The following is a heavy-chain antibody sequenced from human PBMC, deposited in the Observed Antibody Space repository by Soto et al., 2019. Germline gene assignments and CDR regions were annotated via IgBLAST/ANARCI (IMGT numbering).Heavy chain of an antibody. CDR2: ISGSGGNT. CDR3: AKDYYGSGRGINWFEP. D-gene: IGHD3-10*01. Sequence: PGGSLRLSCATSGFPFISYSMNWVRQAPWKGLEWVSAISGSGGNTYYADSVKGRFTISRDNAKNTLYLQMNSLRAEDTAVYYCAKDYYGSGRGINWFEPWGKGTLVTVSS. CDR1: GFPFISYS. J-gene: IGHJ5*02. V-gene: IGHV3-23*01.